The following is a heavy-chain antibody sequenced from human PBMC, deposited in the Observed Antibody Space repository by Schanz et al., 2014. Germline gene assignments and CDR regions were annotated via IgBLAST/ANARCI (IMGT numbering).Heavy chain of an antibody. CDR2: MQPDSGKT. CDR3: ARRQSRTIGRTYGL. Sequence: KVSCKTSGYTFSNDDINWVRQAIGQGPEWMGWMQPDSGKTHYAEKFQGRVALTRDVSISTAYMDLSSRAAEDSAVYYSARRQSRTIGRTYGLWGQGTL. J-gene: IGHJ4*02. CDR1: GYTFSNDD. V-gene: IGHV1-8*01. D-gene: IGHD2-8*01.